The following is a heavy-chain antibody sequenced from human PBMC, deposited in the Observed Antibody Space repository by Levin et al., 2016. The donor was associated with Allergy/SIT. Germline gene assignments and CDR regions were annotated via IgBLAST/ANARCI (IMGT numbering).Heavy chain of an antibody. J-gene: IGHJ3*02. CDR3: ARVSSGNLRDAFDI. V-gene: IGHV3-23*01. CDR2: ITGSGGYT. Sequence: GGSLRLSCAASGFTFSSYAMSWVRQAPGKGLEWVSSITGSGGYTYYADSVKGRFAISRDNSKNTLYMQMNTLRAEDRAVYYCARVSSGNLRDAFDIWGQGTMVTFSS. CDR1: GFTFSSYA. D-gene: IGHD3-10*01.